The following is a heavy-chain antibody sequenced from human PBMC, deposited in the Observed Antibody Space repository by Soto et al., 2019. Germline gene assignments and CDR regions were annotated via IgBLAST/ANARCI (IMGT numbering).Heavy chain of an antibody. Sequence: ASVKVSCKASGNTFTSYDINWVRQATGHGLEWMGWINPNSGNIGYAQKFQGRVTMTRDTAIRTAYMEVSRLRSDDAAVYYCARGRASGSYYLLDYWGQGTLVTVSS. V-gene: IGHV1-8*01. J-gene: IGHJ4*02. CDR1: GNTFTSYD. D-gene: IGHD3-10*01. CDR3: ARGRASGSYYLLDY. CDR2: INPNSGNI.